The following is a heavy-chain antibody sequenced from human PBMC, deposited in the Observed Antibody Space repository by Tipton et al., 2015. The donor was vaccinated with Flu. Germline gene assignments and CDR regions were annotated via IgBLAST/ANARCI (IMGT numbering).Heavy chain of an antibody. CDR1: GDSIRSDYF. J-gene: IGHJ3*02. V-gene: IGHV4-38-2*01. CDR2: FFNRGST. CDR3: VRSIGDGYNSDAFDI. D-gene: IGHD5-24*01. Sequence: TLSLTCAVSGDSIRSDYFWGWIRQPPGKGLEFIGSFFNRGSTYYNPSLKTRVTISVDTSKNQFSLKLSSVTAADTAVYYCVRSIGDGYNSDAFDIWGQGTMVTVSS.